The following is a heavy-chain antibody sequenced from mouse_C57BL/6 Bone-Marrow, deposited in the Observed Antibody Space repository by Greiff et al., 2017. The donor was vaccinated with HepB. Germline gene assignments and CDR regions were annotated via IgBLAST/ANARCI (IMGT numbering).Heavy chain of an antibody. Sequence: EVKVVESGGDLVKPGGSLKLSCAASGFTFSSYGMSWVRQTPDKRLEWVATISSGGSYTYYPDSGKGRFTISRDNAKNTQYLQMSSLKTENTAMYYCARHGAPDYWGQGTTLTVSS. CDR3: ARHGAPDY. CDR2: ISSGGSYT. J-gene: IGHJ2*01. V-gene: IGHV5-6*01. CDR1: GFTFSSYG.